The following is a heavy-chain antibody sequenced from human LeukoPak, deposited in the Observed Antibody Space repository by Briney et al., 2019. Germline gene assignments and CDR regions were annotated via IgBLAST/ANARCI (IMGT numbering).Heavy chain of an antibody. D-gene: IGHD1-26*01. CDR2: IYSSGST. CDR1: GDSISSYY. V-gene: IGHV4-4*07. Sequence: SETLSLTCTVSGDSISSYYWSWIRQPAGKGLEWIGRIYSSGSTNYNPSLKSRVTISVDTSKNQLSLKLTSVIAADTAVYYCATHREWELYFDYWGQGTLVTVSS. J-gene: IGHJ4*02. CDR3: ATHREWELYFDY.